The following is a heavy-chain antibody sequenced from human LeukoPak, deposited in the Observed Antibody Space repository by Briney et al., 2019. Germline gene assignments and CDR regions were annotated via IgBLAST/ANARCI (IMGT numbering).Heavy chain of an antibody. CDR1: GFTLSTYA. CDR3: AKDSSVPYGITD. J-gene: IGHJ4*02. CDR2: ISSDGRDK. D-gene: IGHD4-17*01. V-gene: IGHV3-30*04. Sequence: GRSLRLSCAASGFTLSTYAMHWVRQAPGKGLEWVAVISSDGRDKKYADSVKGRFSISRDNSKNTLYLQMDSLRSEDTALYYCAKDSSVPYGITDWGQGTLVTVSS.